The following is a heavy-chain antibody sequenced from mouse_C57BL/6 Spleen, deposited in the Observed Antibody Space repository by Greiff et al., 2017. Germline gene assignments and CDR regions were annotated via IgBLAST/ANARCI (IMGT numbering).Heavy chain of an antibody. CDR2: IDPEDGET. J-gene: IGHJ4*01. D-gene: IGHD1-1*02. CDR1: GFNIKDYY. Sequence: EVKLEESGAELVKPGASVKLSCTASGFNIKDYYMHWVKQRTEQGLEWIGRIDPEDGETKYAPNFQGKATITADTSSNTAYLQLSSLTSEDTAVYYCARGYGMDYWGQGTSVTVSS. CDR3: ARGYGMDY. V-gene: IGHV14-2*01.